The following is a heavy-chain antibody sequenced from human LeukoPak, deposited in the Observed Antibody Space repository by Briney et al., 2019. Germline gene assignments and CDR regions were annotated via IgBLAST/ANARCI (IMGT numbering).Heavy chain of an antibody. Sequence: SETLSLTCAVYGGSFSGYYWSWIRQPPGKELEWIGEINHSGSTNYNPSLKSRVTISVDTSKNQFSLKLSSVTAADTAVYYCARHMPLTARKASALDYWGQGTLVTVSS. J-gene: IGHJ4*02. CDR3: ARHMPLTARKASALDY. CDR2: INHSGST. D-gene: IGHD2-21*02. CDR1: GGSFSGYY. V-gene: IGHV4-34*01.